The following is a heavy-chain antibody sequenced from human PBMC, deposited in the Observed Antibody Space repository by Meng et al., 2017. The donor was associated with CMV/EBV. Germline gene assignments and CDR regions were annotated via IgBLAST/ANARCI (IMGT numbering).Heavy chain of an antibody. J-gene: IGHJ4*02. CDR1: GFTFSSYD. D-gene: IGHD2-2*02. V-gene: IGHV3-30*02. CDR2: IRYDGDNR. CDR3: AKDGSLGRKIVVPAVTPVCPDS. Sequence: GGSLRLSCAACGFTFSSYDMHWVRQAPGKGLEWVAFIRYDGDNRYYADSVKGRFTISRDNSKNTLYLQMNSLRAEDTAVYYCAKDGSLGRKIVVPAVTPVCPDSWGQGTLVTVSS.